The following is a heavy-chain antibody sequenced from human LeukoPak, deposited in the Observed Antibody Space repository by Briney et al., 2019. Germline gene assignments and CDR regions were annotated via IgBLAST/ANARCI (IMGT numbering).Heavy chain of an antibody. CDR1: GGSISSGSYY. CDR3: ARDVWGIGSARHYYYYYMDV. Sequence: SETLSLTCTVSGGSISSGSYYWSWIRQPAGKGLEWIGRIYTSGSTNYNPSLKCRVTISVDTSKNQFSLKLSSVTAADTAVYYCARDVWGIGSARHYYYYYMDVWGKGTTVTISS. D-gene: IGHD3-10*01. J-gene: IGHJ6*03. V-gene: IGHV4-61*02. CDR2: IYTSGST.